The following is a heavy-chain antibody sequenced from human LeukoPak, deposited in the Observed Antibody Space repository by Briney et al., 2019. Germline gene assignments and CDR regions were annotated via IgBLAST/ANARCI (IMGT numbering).Heavy chain of an antibody. J-gene: IGHJ4*03. Sequence: GGSVRHLCAASGFTFSSFAMHWVRQAPGKGLEWVTLIRNDGNNKYYADSVKGRFTISRDNSKNTLYLQMNSLRAEDTAVYYCAKDGSNWNFDYWGQGTLVTVSS. V-gene: IGHV3-30*02. CDR3: AKDGSNWNFDY. CDR2: IRNDGNNK. CDR1: GFTFSSFA. D-gene: IGHD6-13*01.